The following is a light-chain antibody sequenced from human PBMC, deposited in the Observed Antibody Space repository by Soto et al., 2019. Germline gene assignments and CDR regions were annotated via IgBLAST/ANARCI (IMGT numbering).Light chain of an antibody. CDR3: QQYGSSRGVT. CDR1: QSVSSSY. V-gene: IGKV3-20*01. Sequence: EIGLTQSPGTLSLSPGERATLSCRAIQSVSSSYLAWYQQKPGQAPRLLIYGASSRATGIPDRFSGSGSGTDVTLTISSLEPEDFAVSYCQQYGSSRGVTFGPGTKVDVK. J-gene: IGKJ3*01. CDR2: GAS.